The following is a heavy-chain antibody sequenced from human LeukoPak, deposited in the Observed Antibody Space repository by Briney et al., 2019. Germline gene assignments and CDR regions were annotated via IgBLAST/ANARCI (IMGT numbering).Heavy chain of an antibody. V-gene: IGHV3-30*02. Sequence: GGSLRLSCAASGFTFSSYGMHWVRQAPGKGLEWVAFIRYDGSNKYYADSVKGRFTISRDNSKNTLYLQMNSLRAEDTAVYYCAKGSASGRPYYFDYWGQGALVTVSS. CDR2: IRYDGSNK. D-gene: IGHD2-15*01. J-gene: IGHJ4*02. CDR3: AKGSASGRPYYFDY. CDR1: GFTFSSYG.